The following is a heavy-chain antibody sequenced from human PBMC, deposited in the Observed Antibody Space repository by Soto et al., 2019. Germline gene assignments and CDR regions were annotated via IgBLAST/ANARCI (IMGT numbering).Heavy chain of an antibody. CDR2: IRYSGST. CDR1: GCSITIDH. CDR3: AREDFYNGMDV. Sequence: SETLSRTFTVSGCSITIDHWSWIRQPPGKGLEWIGYIRYSGSTNYSPSLKSRVAISVDTSKSQFSLKLSSVTAADTAVYYCAREDFYNGMDVWGQGTTVT. J-gene: IGHJ6*02. V-gene: IGHV4-59*01.